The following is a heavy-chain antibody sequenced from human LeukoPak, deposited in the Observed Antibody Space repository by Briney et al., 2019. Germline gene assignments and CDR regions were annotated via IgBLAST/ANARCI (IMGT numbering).Heavy chain of an antibody. Sequence: GASVKVSCKASGYTFTSYGISWVRQAPGQGLEWMGWISAYNGNTNYAQKLQGRVTMTTGTSTSTAYMELRSLRSDDTAVYYCARGLGYCSSTSCYTYYFDYWGQGTLVTVSS. D-gene: IGHD2-2*02. CDR1: GYTFTSYG. J-gene: IGHJ4*02. CDR2: ISAYNGNT. V-gene: IGHV1-18*01. CDR3: ARGLGYCSSTSCYTYYFDY.